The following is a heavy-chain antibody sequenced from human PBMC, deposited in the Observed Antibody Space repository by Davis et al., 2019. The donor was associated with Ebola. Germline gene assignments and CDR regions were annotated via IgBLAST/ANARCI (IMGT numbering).Heavy chain of an antibody. V-gene: IGHV5-10-1*01. Sequence: GESLKISCKGSGYSFTSYWIGWVRQMPGKGLEWMGRIDPGDSDTDYSPSFRGHVTMSADKSISTVYLQWSSLKASDTAMYYCAREGLRGGIDYWGQGTLVTVSS. J-gene: IGHJ4*02. D-gene: IGHD3-10*01. CDR1: GYSFTSYW. CDR3: AREGLRGGIDY. CDR2: IDPGDSDT.